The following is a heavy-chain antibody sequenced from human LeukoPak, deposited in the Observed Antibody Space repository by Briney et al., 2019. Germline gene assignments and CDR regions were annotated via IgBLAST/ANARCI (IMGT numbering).Heavy chain of an antibody. CDR2: ISTSGSTI. V-gene: IGHV3-11*04. CDR3: ARCYDSSGYYSNYHMDV. D-gene: IGHD3-22*01. CDR1: GFTFSDYY. Sequence: GGSLRLSCAASGFTFSDYYMSWIRQAPGKGLEWVSYISTSGSTIYYADSVRGRFTISRDNAKNSLYLQMNSLRAEDTAVYYCARCYDSSGYYSNYHMDVWGKGTTVTVS. J-gene: IGHJ6*03.